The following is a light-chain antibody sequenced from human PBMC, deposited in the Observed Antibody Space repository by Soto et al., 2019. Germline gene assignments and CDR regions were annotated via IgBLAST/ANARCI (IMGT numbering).Light chain of an antibody. Sequence: QSVLTQPAAVSGSPGQSITISCTATSGAVGGYNDVSWYQQHPGKAPEHMTYEVRSPPSGVSNRFSGSKSGNTASLTISGLQAEDEAHYYCSAYTRTTTAVVGTATTLTVL. V-gene: IGLV2-14*01. J-gene: IGLJ1*01. CDR3: SAYTRTTTAV. CDR2: EVR. CDR1: SGAVGGYND.